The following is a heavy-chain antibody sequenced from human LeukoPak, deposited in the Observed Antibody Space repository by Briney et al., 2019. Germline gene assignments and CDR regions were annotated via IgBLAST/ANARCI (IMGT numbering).Heavy chain of an antibody. Sequence: GGSLRLSCAASGFTFDDYGMSWVRQAPGKGLEWVSGINWNGGSTGYADSVKGRFTISRDNAKNSLYLQMNSLKTEDTAVYYCTTAWIQLWLPFDYWGQGTLVTVSS. J-gene: IGHJ4*02. CDR2: INWNGGST. CDR1: GFTFDDYG. D-gene: IGHD5-18*01. CDR3: TTAWIQLWLPFDY. V-gene: IGHV3-20*04.